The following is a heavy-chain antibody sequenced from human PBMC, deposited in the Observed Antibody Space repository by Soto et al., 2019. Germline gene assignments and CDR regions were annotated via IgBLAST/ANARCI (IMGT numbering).Heavy chain of an antibody. CDR1: GGSFSGYY. V-gene: IGHV4-34*01. CDR3: ARHRTYYDFWSGYSRFYYYYGMDV. D-gene: IGHD3-3*01. J-gene: IGHJ6*02. Sequence: ETLSLTCAVYGGSFSGYYWSWIRQPPGKGLEWIGEINHSGSTNYNPPLKSRVTISVDTSKNQFSLKLSSVTAADTAVYYCARHRTYYDFWSGYSRFYYYYGMDVWGQGTTVTVSS. CDR2: INHSGST.